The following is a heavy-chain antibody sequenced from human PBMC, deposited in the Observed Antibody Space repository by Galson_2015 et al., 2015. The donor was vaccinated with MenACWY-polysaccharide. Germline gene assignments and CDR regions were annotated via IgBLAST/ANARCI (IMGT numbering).Heavy chain of an antibody. J-gene: IGHJ2*01. D-gene: IGHD6-19*01. Sequence: GTPFLPRTVSGGPIRSFYWNWIRQPPGKGLEWVGYINYSGSTNHNPSLKSRVTMSVDTSKNQFSLNLTSVTDADTAVYYCARAIAVAGQRRDFDLWGRGTLV. CDR3: ARAIAVAGQRRDFDL. CDR2: INYSGST. V-gene: IGHV4-59*01. CDR1: GGPIRSFY.